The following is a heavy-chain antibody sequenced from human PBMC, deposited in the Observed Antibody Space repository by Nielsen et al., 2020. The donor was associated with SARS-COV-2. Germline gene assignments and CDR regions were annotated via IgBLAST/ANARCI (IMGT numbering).Heavy chain of an antibody. Sequence: GESLKISCAASGFTFSSYAMSWVRQAPGKGLEWVSAIIGSGGSTYYADSVKGRFTISRDNSKNTLYLQMNSLRAEDTAVYYCAKDGGFSSSSPFDYWGQGTLVTVSS. J-gene: IGHJ4*02. CDR3: AKDGGFSSSSPFDY. V-gene: IGHV3-23*01. CDR2: IIGSGGST. D-gene: IGHD6-6*01. CDR1: GFTFSSYA.